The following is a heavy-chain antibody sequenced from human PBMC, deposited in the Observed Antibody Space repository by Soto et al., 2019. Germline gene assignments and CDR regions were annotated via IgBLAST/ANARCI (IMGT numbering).Heavy chain of an antibody. CDR2: IYYSGST. Sequence: ASETLSLTCTVSGGSISSSSYYWGWIRQPPGKGLEWIGSIYYSGSTYYNPSLKSRVTISVDTSKNQFSLKLSSVTAADTAVYYCARSPVFLNWFDPWGQGTLVTVSS. J-gene: IGHJ5*02. V-gene: IGHV4-39*01. CDR1: GGSISSSSYY. CDR3: ARSPVFLNWFDP. D-gene: IGHD2-21*01.